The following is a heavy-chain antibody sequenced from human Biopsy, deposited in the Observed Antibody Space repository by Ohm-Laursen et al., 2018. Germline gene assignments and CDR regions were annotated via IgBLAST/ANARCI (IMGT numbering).Heavy chain of an antibody. CDR3: AREAIGYQLPCDD. CDR2: IIPILRTT. V-gene: IGHV1-69*11. Sequence: SSVKVSCKAPTGTFTSYGIIWVRQAPGQGLEWMGRIIPILRTTAYAQTFLGRVTITADSPTSTVDMELTSLTSDDTAVYFCAREAIGYQLPCDDWGQGTLVTVSS. CDR1: TGTFTSYG. D-gene: IGHD2-2*01. J-gene: IGHJ4*02.